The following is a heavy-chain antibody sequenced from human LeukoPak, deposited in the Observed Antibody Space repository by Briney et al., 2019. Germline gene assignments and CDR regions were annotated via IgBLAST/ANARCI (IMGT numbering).Heavy chain of an antibody. V-gene: IGHV4-59*01. Sequence: SETLSLTCSVSGGSISSYYWSWIRQPPGKGLEWIGYIYYSGSTNYKPSLKSRVTISVDTSRNQLSLKLRSVNAADTTVYYCARGGYYGSGNDFRFDPWGQGTLVTVSS. CDR1: GGSISSYY. CDR2: IYYSGST. CDR3: ARGGYYGSGNDFRFDP. J-gene: IGHJ5*02. D-gene: IGHD3-10*01.